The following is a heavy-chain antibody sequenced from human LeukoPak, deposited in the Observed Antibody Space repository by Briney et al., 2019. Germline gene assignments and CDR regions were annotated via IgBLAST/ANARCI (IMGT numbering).Heavy chain of an antibody. Sequence: ASVKVSCKASGYTFTSYYMHWVRQAPGQGLEWMGIINPSGGSTSYAQKFQGRVTMTRDTSTSTVYMELSSLRSEDTAVYYCAREGCSSTSCYKWFDPWGQGTPVTVSS. V-gene: IGHV1-46*01. J-gene: IGHJ5*02. CDR1: GYTFTSYY. D-gene: IGHD2-2*02. CDR3: AREGCSSTSCYKWFDP. CDR2: INPSGGST.